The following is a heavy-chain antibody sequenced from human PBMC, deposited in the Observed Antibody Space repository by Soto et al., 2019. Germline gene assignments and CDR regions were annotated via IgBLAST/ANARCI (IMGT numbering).Heavy chain of an antibody. Sequence: EVQLLESGGGLVQPGGSLRLSCAASGFTFSSYAMRWVRQAPGKGLEWVSAISGSGDSTYYADSVKGRFTISRDNSKNTLYLQMNSLRAEATAVYYCASRGSGSYYDYGGQGTLVTVSS. J-gene: IGHJ4*02. CDR1: GFTFSSYA. CDR3: ASRGSGSYYDY. V-gene: IGHV3-23*01. D-gene: IGHD1-26*01. CDR2: ISGSGDST.